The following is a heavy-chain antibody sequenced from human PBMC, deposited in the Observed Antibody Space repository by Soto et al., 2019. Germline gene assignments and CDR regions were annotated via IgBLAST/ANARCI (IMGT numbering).Heavy chain of an antibody. CDR2: IIPLFGTE. CDR3: ATGFWSGPIAHYFDY. J-gene: IGHJ4*01. D-gene: IGHD3-3*01. CDR1: GGSFSTYA. Sequence: QVHLVQSGAEVKKPGSSVNVSCKASGGSFSTYAINWLRQAPGQGLEWMGGIIPLFGTENYAQNFQDRFTFTADKSTTTAYMEVRSLTSEDTAVYYCATGFWSGPIAHYFDYWGQGTLVTVSS. V-gene: IGHV1-69*06.